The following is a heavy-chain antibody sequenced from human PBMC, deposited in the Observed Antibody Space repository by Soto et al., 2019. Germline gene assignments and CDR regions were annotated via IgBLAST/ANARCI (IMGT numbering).Heavy chain of an antibody. CDR1: GGSFSGYY. Sequence: SETLSLTCAVYGGSFSGYYWSWIRQPPGKGLEWIGEINHSGSTNYNPSLKSRVTISVDTSKNQFSLKLSSVTAADTAVYYCARGEGPPEYYDSSGYRLTDNDYWGQGTLVTVSS. CDR3: ARGEGPPEYYDSSGYRLTDNDY. D-gene: IGHD3-22*01. J-gene: IGHJ4*02. CDR2: INHSGST. V-gene: IGHV4-34*01.